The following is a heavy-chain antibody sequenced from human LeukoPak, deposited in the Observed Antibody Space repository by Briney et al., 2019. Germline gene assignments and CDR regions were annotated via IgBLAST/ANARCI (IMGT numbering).Heavy chain of an antibody. D-gene: IGHD2-15*01. CDR3: ARDVGGCRGGSCDYDAFDI. V-gene: IGHV3-7*04. CDR1: GFVFSNSW. CDR2: INRDQSEK. J-gene: IGHJ3*02. Sequence: GGSLRLSCAASGFVFSNSWMAWVRQAPGKGLEWVGHINRDQSEKYYVDSMKGRLTISRDNAENSLFLHMNSLKAEDTALYYCARDVGGCRGGSCDYDAFDIWGQGTMVTVSS.